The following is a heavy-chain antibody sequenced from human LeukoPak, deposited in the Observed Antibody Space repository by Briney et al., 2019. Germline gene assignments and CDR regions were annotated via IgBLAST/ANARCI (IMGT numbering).Heavy chain of an antibody. CDR3: ARLIQASDWYFDL. Sequence: GESLKISCQGSGYSFTNNWIGWVRQMPGKGLEWMGIIYPGDSNTRYSPSFQGQVTISSDKSISTAFLQWSSLKAADTAMYYCARLIQASDWYFDLWGRGTLVTVSS. CDR1: GYSFTNNW. V-gene: IGHV5-51*01. J-gene: IGHJ2*01. CDR2: IYPGDSNT.